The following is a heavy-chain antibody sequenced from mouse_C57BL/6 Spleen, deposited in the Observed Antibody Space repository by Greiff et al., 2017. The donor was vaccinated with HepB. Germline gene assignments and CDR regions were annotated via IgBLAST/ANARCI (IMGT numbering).Heavy chain of an antibody. D-gene: IGHD4-1*01. CDR3: ARKKLTLYYFDY. CDR2: IHPNSGST. Sequence: QVQLQQSGAELVKPGASVKLSCKASGYTFTSYWMHWVKQRPGQGLEWIGMIHPNSGSTNYNEKFKSKATLTVDKSSSTAYMQLSSLTSEDSAVYYCARKKLTLYYFDYWGQGTTLTVSS. J-gene: IGHJ2*01. V-gene: IGHV1-64*01. CDR1: GYTFTSYW.